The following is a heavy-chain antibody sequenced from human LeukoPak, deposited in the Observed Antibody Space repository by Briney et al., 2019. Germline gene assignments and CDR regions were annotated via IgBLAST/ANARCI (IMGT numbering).Heavy chain of an antibody. J-gene: IGHJ4*02. CDR1: AVTFGDYA. CDR2: IRSQAYGGTT. Sequence: GGSLRLSCTASAVTFGDYAMGWVRQAPGKGLEWVGFIRSQAYGGTTEYAASVKGRFTISRDDSKSIAYLQMNSLRTEDTAVYYCTRDSSWSFDYWGQGTLVTVSS. CDR3: TRDSSWSFDY. V-gene: IGHV3-49*04. D-gene: IGHD2-15*01.